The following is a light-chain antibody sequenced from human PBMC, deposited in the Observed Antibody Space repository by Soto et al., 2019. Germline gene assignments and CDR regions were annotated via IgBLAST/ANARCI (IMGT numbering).Light chain of an antibody. Sequence: ERVMTQSPATLSVSPGERATLSCRASQTIASNLAWYRHKPGQAPRLLIYGTSTRATGIPARFSGSGSGTEFTRTISSLQSEDFAVYYCQQYNNWPYTFGQGTKLESK. CDR1: QTIASN. CDR2: GTS. CDR3: QQYNNWPYT. J-gene: IGKJ2*01. V-gene: IGKV3-15*01.